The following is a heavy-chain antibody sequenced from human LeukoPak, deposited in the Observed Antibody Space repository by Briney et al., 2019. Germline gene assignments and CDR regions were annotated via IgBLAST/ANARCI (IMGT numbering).Heavy chain of an antibody. CDR1: GFTFSSYW. Sequence: GGSLRLSCAASGFTFSSYWMSWVRQAPGKGLEWVANIKQDGSEKYYVDSVKGRFTISRDNAKNSLYLQMNSLRAEDTAVYYCAKAVKGSAAGTPEYFDYWGQGTLVTVSS. CDR3: AKAVKGSAAGTPEYFDY. CDR2: IKQDGSEK. V-gene: IGHV3-7*03. J-gene: IGHJ4*02. D-gene: IGHD6-13*01.